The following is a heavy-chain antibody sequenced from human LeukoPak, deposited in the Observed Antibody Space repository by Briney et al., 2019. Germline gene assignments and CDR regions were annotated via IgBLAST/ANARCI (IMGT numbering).Heavy chain of an antibody. V-gene: IGHV3-33*03. CDR3: AKEISSWYRTEGRFDP. CDR1: GFTFSNYG. Sequence: GESLRLSCAASGFTFSNYGMHWVRQAPGKGLEWVAVIWSDGSHKYYADSVKGRFTISRDNAKNSLYLQMNSLRAEDTAVYYCAKEISSWYRTEGRFDPWGQGTLVTVSS. CDR2: IWSDGSHK. D-gene: IGHD6-13*01. J-gene: IGHJ5*02.